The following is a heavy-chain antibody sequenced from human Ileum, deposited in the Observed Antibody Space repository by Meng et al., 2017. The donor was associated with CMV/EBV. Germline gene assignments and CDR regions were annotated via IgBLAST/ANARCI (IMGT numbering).Heavy chain of an antibody. CDR3: ARDRNYNSLGMDV. CDR1: GGSISSSFQY. V-gene: IGHV4-39*07. Sequence: SETLSLTCTVSGGSISSSFQYWGWIRQPPGKGLEWIGSIYYTGRTYYIPSLKSRVTISVDTSKNQFSLRLKSVTIADTAVYYCARDRNYNSLGMDVWGHGTMVTVSS. J-gene: IGHJ6*02. CDR2: IYYTGRT. D-gene: IGHD3-10*01.